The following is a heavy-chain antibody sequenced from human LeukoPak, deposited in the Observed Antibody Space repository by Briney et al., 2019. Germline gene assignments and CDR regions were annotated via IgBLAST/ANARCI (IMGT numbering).Heavy chain of an antibody. V-gene: IGHV4-4*07. CDR3: ARAVVPAATVDY. Sequence: SETLSLTCNVSGASISSHYWNWIRQPAGKELEWIGRIYNTGSANYNPSLKSRVTISVDTSKNQFSLKLSSVTAADTAVYYCARAVVPAATVDYWGQGTLVTVSS. J-gene: IGHJ4*02. D-gene: IGHD2-2*01. CDR1: GASISSHY. CDR2: IYNTGSA.